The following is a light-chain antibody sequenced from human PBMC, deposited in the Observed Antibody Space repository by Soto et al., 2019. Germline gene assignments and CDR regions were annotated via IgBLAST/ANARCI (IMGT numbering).Light chain of an antibody. CDR3: QQYGRSPPSWT. Sequence: ETVLTQSPGTLSLSPGERATLSCRASQSVSSSDLAWYQQKPGQAPRLLIYGASRRATGIPDRFSGSGTGTDFTLTISRLEPEDFALYYCQQYGRSPPSWTFGQGTKVEIK. CDR1: QSVSSSD. CDR2: GAS. J-gene: IGKJ1*01. V-gene: IGKV3-20*01.